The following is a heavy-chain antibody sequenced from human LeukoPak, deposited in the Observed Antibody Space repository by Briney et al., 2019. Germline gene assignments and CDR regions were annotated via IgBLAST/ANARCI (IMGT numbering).Heavy chain of an antibody. Sequence: RPGGSLRLSCAASGFTFSSYAMSWVRQAPGKGLEWVSAISGSGGSTYYADSVKGRFTISRDNSKNTLYLQMNSLRAEDTAVYYCAKATVNLWELTHFDYWGQGTLVTVSS. J-gene: IGHJ4*02. D-gene: IGHD1-26*01. CDR3: AKATVNLWELTHFDY. CDR1: GFTFSSYA. CDR2: ISGSGGST. V-gene: IGHV3-23*01.